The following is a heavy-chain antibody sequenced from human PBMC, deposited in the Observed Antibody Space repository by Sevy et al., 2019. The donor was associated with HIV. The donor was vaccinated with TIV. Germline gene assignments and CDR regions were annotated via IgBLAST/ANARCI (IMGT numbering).Heavy chain of an antibody. Sequence: ASVKVSCKASGYTFTVHYMHWVRQAPGQGLEWMGWINPNSGSTDYAQKFQGRVTLTRDTSISTAYLELSRLTSDDKAVYYCARVFPYCSGGSCYSPYDAFDIWGQGTMVTVSS. CDR2: INPNSGST. J-gene: IGHJ3*02. D-gene: IGHD2-15*01. CDR3: ARVFPYCSGGSCYSPYDAFDI. CDR1: GYTFTVHY. V-gene: IGHV1-2*02.